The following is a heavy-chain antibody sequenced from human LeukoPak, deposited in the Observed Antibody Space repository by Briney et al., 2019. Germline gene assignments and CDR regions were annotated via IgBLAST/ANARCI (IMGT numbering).Heavy chain of an antibody. D-gene: IGHD3-10*01. Sequence: GGSLRLSCAASGFTFSSYDIHWVRQAPGKGLEWVALISYDGSNKYYADSVKGRFTISRDNSKNTLYLQMNSLRAEDTAAYYCAKNSPSGSGTYYDIYYYNGMDVWGQGTTVTVSS. CDR2: ISYDGSNK. CDR3: AKNSPSGSGTYYDIYYYNGMDV. V-gene: IGHV3-30*18. J-gene: IGHJ6*02. CDR1: GFTFSSYD.